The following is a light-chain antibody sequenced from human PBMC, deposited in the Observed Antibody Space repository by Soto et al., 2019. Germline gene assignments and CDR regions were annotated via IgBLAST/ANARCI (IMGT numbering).Light chain of an antibody. CDR1: GSNIGSNY. CDR3: AAWDGSPV. CDR2: SDN. V-gene: IGLV1-47*02. Sequence: QSVLTQPPSASGTPGQRVTISCSGSGSNIGSNYVYWYQQLPGTAAKLLIYSDNQRPSGVPDRFSGSKSGTSASLAISGLRSDDEADYYCAAWDGSPVFGGGTKLTVL. J-gene: IGLJ3*02.